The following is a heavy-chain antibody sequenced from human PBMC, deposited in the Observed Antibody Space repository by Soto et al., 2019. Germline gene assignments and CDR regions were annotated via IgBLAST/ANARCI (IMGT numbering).Heavy chain of an antibody. CDR1: GYTFTSYG. D-gene: IGHD3-3*01. Sequence: ASVKVSCKASGYTFTSYGISWVRQAPGQGLEWMGWISAYNGNTNYAQKLQGRVTMTTDTSTSTAYMELRSLRSDDTAVYYCARVQAPYYDFWSGYYFDAFDIWGQGTMVT. CDR3: ARVQAPYYDFWSGYYFDAFDI. V-gene: IGHV1-18*01. J-gene: IGHJ3*02. CDR2: ISAYNGNT.